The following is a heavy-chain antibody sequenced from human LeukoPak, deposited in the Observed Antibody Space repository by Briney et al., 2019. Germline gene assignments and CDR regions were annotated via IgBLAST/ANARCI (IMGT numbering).Heavy chain of an antibody. D-gene: IGHD2-2*02. J-gene: IGHJ6*02. CDR2: INYSGST. Sequence: SETLSLTCTVSGDSISVYYWSWIRQPPGKGLEWIGFINYSGSTTYNPSLKSRVTISVDTSKNLFSLEVTSVTAADTAVYYCARHGIGPPHCSSTSCYKTTTISLPQYGMDVWGQGTTVTVSS. V-gene: IGHV4-59*08. CDR3: ARHGIGPPHCSSTSCYKTTTISLPQYGMDV. CDR1: GDSISVYY.